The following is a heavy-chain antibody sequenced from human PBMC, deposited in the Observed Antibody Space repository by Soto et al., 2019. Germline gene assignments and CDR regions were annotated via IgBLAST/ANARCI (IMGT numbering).Heavy chain of an antibody. D-gene: IGHD3-22*01. J-gene: IGHJ4*02. CDR1: GFTFSDYY. Sequence: GGSLRLSCAASGFTFSDYYMSWIRQAPGKGLEWLSYVSSSATYAIYADSVKGRFTLSRDNAKNSLYLQMNSLRAEDTAVYYCARNDSSGYLDSWGQGTLVTVSS. CDR2: VSSSATYA. CDR3: ARNDSSGYLDS. V-gene: IGHV3-11*06.